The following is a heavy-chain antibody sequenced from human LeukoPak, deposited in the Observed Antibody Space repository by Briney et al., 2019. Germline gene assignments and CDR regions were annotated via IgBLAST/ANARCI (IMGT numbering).Heavy chain of an antibody. D-gene: IGHD3-3*01. CDR2: MNPSSGKS. Sequence: ASVKVSCKASGYTFPSYDINWVRQATGQGLEWMGWMNPSSGKSGCPQKFQDRVTMTWNTSISTAYMELRSLRSDDTAVYYCARGPFLEWLYTWGQGTLVTVSS. V-gene: IGHV1-8*01. J-gene: IGHJ5*02. CDR1: GYTFPSYD. CDR3: ARGPFLEWLYT.